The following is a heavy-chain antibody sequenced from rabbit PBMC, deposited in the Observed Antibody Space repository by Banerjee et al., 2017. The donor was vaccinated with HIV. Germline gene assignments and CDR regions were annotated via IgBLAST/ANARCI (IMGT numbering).Heavy chain of an antibody. D-gene: IGHD7-1*01. CDR2: IDGIGSGST. J-gene: IGHJ3*01. CDR1: GIDFSSYYR. CDR3: AREQYAGYAGYGL. Sequence: QQQLEESGGGLVKPGGTLTLTCKASGIDFSSYYRMCWVRQAPGKGLEWIGCIDGIGSGSTWYASWAKGRFTISKTSSTTVTLQMTSLTAADTATYFCAREQYAGYAGYGLWGPGTLVTVS. V-gene: IGHV1S45*01.